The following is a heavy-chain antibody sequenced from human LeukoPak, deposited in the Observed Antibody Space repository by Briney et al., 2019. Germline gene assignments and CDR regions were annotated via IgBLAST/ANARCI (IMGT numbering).Heavy chain of an antibody. CDR2: ISSSSTYI. CDR1: GFTFSGYS. Sequence: PGGSLRLSCAASGFTFSGYSMNWVRQAPGKGLEWVSSISSSSTYIYYAYSVKGRFTISRDNAKNSLYLQMNSLRAEDTDVYFCARDPWGSSSGCGQGILVTASS. CDR3: ARDPWGSSSG. D-gene: IGHD6-6*01. J-gene: IGHJ4*02. V-gene: IGHV3-21*01.